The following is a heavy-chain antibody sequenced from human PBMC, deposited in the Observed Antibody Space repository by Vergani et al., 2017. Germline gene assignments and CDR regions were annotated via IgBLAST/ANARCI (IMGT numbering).Heavy chain of an antibody. V-gene: IGHV3-30*02. Sequence: VQLVESGGGLVQPGGSLRLSCAASGFTFSSYSMNWVRQAPGKGLEWVAFTRYDGIVEYYGDSVRGRFTFSRDNSKNTLYLQMNRLRPEDTAVYYCATAGAAYCRGASCYDFFEYWGQGTLVTVAS. CDR3: ATAGAAYCRGASCYDFFEY. J-gene: IGHJ4*02. CDR1: GFTFSSYS. CDR2: TRYDGIVE. D-gene: IGHD2-15*01.